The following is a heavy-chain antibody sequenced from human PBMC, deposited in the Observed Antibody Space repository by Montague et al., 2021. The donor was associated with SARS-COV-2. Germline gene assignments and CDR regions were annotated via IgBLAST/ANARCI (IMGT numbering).Heavy chain of an antibody. CDR2: IYSSGGT. Sequence: SETLSLTCTVSGASISSGGYYWSWIRQPPGKGLEWIGRIYSSGGTYYNPSLNSRVTISVDTSKNQFSLNLSSVTAADTAVYYCARDGTVRFEFVSGARHYYYDMDDWGQGTTVTVSS. V-gene: IGHV4-39*07. CDR1: GASISSGGYY. CDR3: ARDGTVRFEFVSGARHYYYDMDD. J-gene: IGHJ6*02. D-gene: IGHD1-7*01.